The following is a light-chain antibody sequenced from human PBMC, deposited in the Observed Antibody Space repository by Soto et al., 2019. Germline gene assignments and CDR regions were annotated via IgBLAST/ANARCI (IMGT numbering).Light chain of an antibody. CDR2: EVS. Sequence: PPSGSGSPCQWSPNPYKGNNRDFGGYNYVSWYQQHPGKAPKLMIYEVSKRPSGVPDRFSGSKSGNTASLTVSGLQAEDEADYYCTSYAGSNNFYVFGTGTKVTVL. CDR1: NRDFGGYNY. V-gene: IGLV2-8*01. CDR3: TSYAGSNNFYV. J-gene: IGLJ1*01.